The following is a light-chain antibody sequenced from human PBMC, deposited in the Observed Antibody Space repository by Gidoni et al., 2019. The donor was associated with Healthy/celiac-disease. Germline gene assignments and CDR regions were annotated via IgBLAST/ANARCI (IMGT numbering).Light chain of an antibody. V-gene: IGKV2-28*01. Sequence: DIVMTKSPLSLPVTPGEPASISCRSSQSLLHRNGYNYLDWYLQKPGQSPQLLIYLGSNRASGVPDRFSGSGSGTDFTLKISRVEAEDVGVYYCMQALHSFTFGPGTKVDIK. CDR2: LGS. CDR3: MQALHSFT. J-gene: IGKJ3*01. CDR1: QSLLHRNGYNY.